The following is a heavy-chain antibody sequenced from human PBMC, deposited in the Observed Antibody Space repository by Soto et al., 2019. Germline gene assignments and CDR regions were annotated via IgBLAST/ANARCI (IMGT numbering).Heavy chain of an antibody. J-gene: IGHJ3*02. V-gene: IGHV4-59*01. CDR3: SRDRGSNWDLNDAFDI. Sequence: QVQLQESGPGLVKPSETLSLTSTVPVGAISPYYWNWIRQPPGKGLEWIGYIYYTESTNYSPSPKSRLTMLVDTAKNQFSLKLKSVTAADTAVYYSSRDRGSNWDLNDAFDIWGKGIVVTV. CDR1: VGAISPYY. CDR2: IYYTEST. D-gene: IGHD1-7*01.